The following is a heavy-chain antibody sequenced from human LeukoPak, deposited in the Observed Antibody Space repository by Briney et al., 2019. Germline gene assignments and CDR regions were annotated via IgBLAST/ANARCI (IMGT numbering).Heavy chain of an antibody. CDR2: ISGSGGST. CDR3: ARPAYYFDY. J-gene: IGHJ4*02. Sequence: GGSLRLSCAASGFTFSSYAMSWVRQAPGVGLEWVSAISGSGGSTYYADSVKGRFTISRDNAKNSLYLQMNSLRAEDTAVYYCARPAYYFDYWGQGTLVTVSS. CDR1: GFTFSSYA. D-gene: IGHD1-14*01. V-gene: IGHV3-23*01.